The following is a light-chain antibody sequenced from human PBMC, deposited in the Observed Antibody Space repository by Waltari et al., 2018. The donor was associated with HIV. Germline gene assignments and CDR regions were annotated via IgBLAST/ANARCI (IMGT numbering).Light chain of an antibody. CDR2: RNN. CDR1: TSNIGSNY. CDR3: AAWDDSLSGVV. Sequence: QSVLTQPPSASGTPGQRVTIPCSGSTSNIGSNYVYWYQQLPGTAPKILIYRNNQRPSGVPDRFSGSKSGTSASLAISGLRSEDEADYYCAAWDDSLSGVVFGGGTKLTVL. J-gene: IGLJ2*01. V-gene: IGLV1-47*01.